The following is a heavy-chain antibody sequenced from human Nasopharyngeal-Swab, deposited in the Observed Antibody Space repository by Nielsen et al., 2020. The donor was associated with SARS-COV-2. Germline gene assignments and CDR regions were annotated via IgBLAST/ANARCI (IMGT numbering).Heavy chain of an antibody. D-gene: IGHD3-10*01. CDR1: GVSISSGGYS. J-gene: IGHJ4*02. CDR3: ASTTDGSGNLFEY. Sequence: SETLSLTCAVSGVSISSGGYSWSWLRQPPGKGLEWIGYMYHSGSTYYNPSLKSRVTISVDRSKNQFSLKLSSVTAADTAVYYCASTTDGSGNLFEYWGQGTVVTVSS. CDR2: MYHSGST. V-gene: IGHV4-30-2*01.